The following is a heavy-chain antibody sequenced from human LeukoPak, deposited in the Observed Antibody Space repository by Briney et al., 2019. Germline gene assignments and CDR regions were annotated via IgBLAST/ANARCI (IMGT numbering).Heavy chain of an antibody. CDR2: IYSGGST. D-gene: IGHD6-13*01. CDR1: GFTVSSNY. J-gene: IGHJ4*02. CDR3: ARDQYSSSSDYYFDY. Sequence: GGSLRLSCAASGFTVSSNYMSWVRQAPGKGLEWVSVIYSGGSTYYADSVKGRFTISRDNAKNSLYLQMNSLRAEDTAVYYCARDQYSSSSDYYFDYWGQGTLVTVSS. V-gene: IGHV3-53*01.